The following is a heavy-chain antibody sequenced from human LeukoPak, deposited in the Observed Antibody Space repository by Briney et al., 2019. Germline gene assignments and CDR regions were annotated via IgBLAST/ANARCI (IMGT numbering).Heavy chain of an antibody. CDR1: GYSFTSYW. CDR2: IYPGDSDT. Sequence: GESLKISCKGSGYSFTSYWIGWVRQMPGKGLEWMGIIYPGDSDTRYSPSFQGQVTISADKSISTAYLQWSSLKASDTAMYYCARRGGWETTRGVYFDYWGQGTLVTVSS. CDR3: ARRGGWETTRGVYFDY. V-gene: IGHV5-51*01. J-gene: IGHJ4*02. D-gene: IGHD1-26*01.